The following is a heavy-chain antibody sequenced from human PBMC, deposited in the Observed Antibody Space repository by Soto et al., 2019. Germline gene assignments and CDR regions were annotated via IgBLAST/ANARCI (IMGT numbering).Heavy chain of an antibody. D-gene: IGHD4-17*01. CDR3: AREVRLRRSYYYGMDV. CDR2: IIPIFGTA. Sequence: SVKVSCKASGGTFSSYAISWVRQAPGQGLERMGGIIPIFGTANYAQKFQGRVTITADESTSTAYMELSSLRSEDTAVYYCAREVRLRRSYYYGMDVWGQGTTVTVSS. V-gene: IGHV1-69*13. CDR1: GGTFSSYA. J-gene: IGHJ6*02.